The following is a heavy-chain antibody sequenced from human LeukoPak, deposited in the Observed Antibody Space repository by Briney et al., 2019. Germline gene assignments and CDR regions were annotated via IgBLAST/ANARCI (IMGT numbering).Heavy chain of an antibody. CDR2: IYYSGST. CDR1: GGSISSYY. Sequence: SETLSLTCTVSGGSISSYYWSWIRQPPGKGLEWIGYIYYSGSTNYNPSLKSRVTISVDTSKNQFSLKPSSVTAADTAVYYCARDRKDCSSTSCYSSWFDPWGQGTLVTVSS. CDR3: ARDRKDCSSTSCYSSWFDP. D-gene: IGHD2-2*01. V-gene: IGHV4-59*01. J-gene: IGHJ5*02.